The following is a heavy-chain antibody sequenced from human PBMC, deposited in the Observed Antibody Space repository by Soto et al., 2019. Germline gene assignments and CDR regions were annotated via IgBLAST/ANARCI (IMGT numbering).Heavy chain of an antibody. V-gene: IGHV4-31*03. J-gene: IGHJ5*02. D-gene: IGHD3-10*01. CDR2: IYYSGVT. Sequence: SETLSLTCTLSGDPITSGGFYWTWIRQHPAKGLEWIGYIYYSGVTYYNPSLKSRATISVDTSKNQFSLNLSSVTAADTAMYYCARDLRARRSGRFDPWGQGPLVTVSS. CDR1: GDPITSGGFY. CDR3: ARDLRARRSGRFDP.